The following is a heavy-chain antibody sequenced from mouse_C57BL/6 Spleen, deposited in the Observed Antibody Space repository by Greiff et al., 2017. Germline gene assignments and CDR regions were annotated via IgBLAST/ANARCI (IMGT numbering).Heavy chain of an antibody. D-gene: IGHD1-2*01. CDR2: IDPETGGT. V-gene: IGHV1-15*01. CDR1: GYTFTDYE. Sequence: QVQLQQSGAELVRPGASVTLSCKASGYTFTDYEMHWVKQTPVHGLEWIGAIDPETGGTAYNQKFKGKAILTADKSSSTAYMELRSLTSEDSAVYYCTRKVLRPRYFDVWGTGTTVTVSS. J-gene: IGHJ1*03. CDR3: TRKVLRPRYFDV.